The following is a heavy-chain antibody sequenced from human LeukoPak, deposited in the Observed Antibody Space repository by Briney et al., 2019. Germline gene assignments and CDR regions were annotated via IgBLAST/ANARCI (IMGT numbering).Heavy chain of an antibody. CDR2: ISSSSSYI. V-gene: IGHV3-21*01. CDR3: ARDYVRYFDL. Sequence: PGGSLRLSCAASGFTFSSYSMNWVRQAPGKGLEWVSSISSSSSYIHYADSVKGRFTISRDNAKNSLYLQMNSLRAEDTAVYYCARDYVRYFDLWGRGTLVTVPS. J-gene: IGHJ2*01. D-gene: IGHD3-16*01. CDR1: GFTFSSYS.